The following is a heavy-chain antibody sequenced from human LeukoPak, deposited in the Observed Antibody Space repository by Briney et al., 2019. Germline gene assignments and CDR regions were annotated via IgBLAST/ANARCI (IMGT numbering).Heavy chain of an antibody. CDR3: AKDLGSSADY. CDR1: GFTFDDYA. V-gene: IGHV3-9*01. CDR2: ISWNSDSI. J-gene: IGHJ4*02. D-gene: IGHD6-6*01. Sequence: PGRSLRLSCAASGFTFDDYAMHWVRQAPGKGLEWVSGISWNSDSIGYADSVKGRFTISRDNAKNSLYLQMNSLRAEDTALYYCAKDLGSSADYWGQGTLVTVSS.